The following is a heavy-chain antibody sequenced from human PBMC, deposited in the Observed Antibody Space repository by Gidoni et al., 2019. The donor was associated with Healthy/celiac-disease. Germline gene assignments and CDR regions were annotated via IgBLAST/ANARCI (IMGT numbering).Heavy chain of an antibody. D-gene: IGHD3-3*01. Sequence: EVQLVESGGGLVKPGRSLRLSCTASGFTVGDDAMSWFSQAPGKGLEWVGFIRSKPYGGRTEYAASVKGRFTISRDDSKNIAYLQMNSLKTEDTAVYYCTRDRDYDFWSGYYGSDAFDIWGQGTMVTVSS. V-gene: IGHV3-49*05. CDR1: GFTVGDDA. CDR2: IRSKPYGGRT. CDR3: TRDRDYDFWSGYYGSDAFDI. J-gene: IGHJ3*02.